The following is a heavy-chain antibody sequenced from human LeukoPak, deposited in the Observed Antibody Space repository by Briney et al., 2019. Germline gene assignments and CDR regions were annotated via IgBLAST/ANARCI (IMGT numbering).Heavy chain of an antibody. J-gene: IGHJ4*02. CDR3: ARGYGSGSYYGY. V-gene: IGHV4-34*01. D-gene: IGHD3-10*01. CDR1: GGSISSYY. Sequence: PSETLSLTCTVSGGSISSYYWSWIRQPPGKGLEWIGEINHSGSTNYNPSLKSRVTISVDTSKNQFSLKLSSVAAADTAVYYCARGYGSGSYYGYWGQGTLVTVSS. CDR2: INHSGST.